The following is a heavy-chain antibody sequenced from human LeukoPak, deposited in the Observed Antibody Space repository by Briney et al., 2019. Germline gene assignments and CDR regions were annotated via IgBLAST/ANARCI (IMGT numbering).Heavy chain of an antibody. V-gene: IGHV1-69*01. J-gene: IGHJ4*02. D-gene: IGHD1-26*01. CDR2: IIPIFGTA. CDR1: GGTFSSYA. Sequence: SVKVSCKASGGTFSSYAISWVRQAPGQGLEWMGGIIPIFGTANYAQKFQGRVTITADESTSTAYMELSSLRSEDTAVYYCARRMGGSNARFDYWGQGTLVTVSS. CDR3: ARRMGGSNARFDY.